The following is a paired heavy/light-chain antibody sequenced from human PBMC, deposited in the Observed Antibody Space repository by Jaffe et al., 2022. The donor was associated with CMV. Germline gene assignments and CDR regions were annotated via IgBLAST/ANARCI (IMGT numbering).Heavy chain of an antibody. CDR3: ASKIATTLAFDY. CDR1: GGSINSSNW. V-gene: IGHV4-4*02. CDR2: IYHSGST. D-gene: IGHD6-13*01. J-gene: IGHJ4*02. Sequence: QVQLQESGPGLVKPSGTLSLTCAVSGGSINSSNWWSWVRQPPGKGLEWIGEIYHSGSTNYNPSLKSRVTMPVDKSKNQFSLKLNSVTAADTAVYYCASKIATTLAFDYWGQGTLVTVSS.
Light chain of an antibody. V-gene: IGLV3-1*01. CDR1: RLGDKY. Sequence: SFELTQPPSVSVSPGQTASITCSGDRLGDKYASWYQQKPGQSPVLVVYQDNERPSGIPERFSGSNSGNTATLTISGTQAMDEADYYCQAWDINTAVFGGGTKLTVL. CDR3: QAWDINTAV. J-gene: IGLJ2*01. CDR2: QDN.